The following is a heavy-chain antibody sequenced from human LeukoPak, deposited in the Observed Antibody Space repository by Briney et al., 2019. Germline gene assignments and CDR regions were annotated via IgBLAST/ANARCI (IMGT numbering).Heavy chain of an antibody. Sequence: ASVKVSCKASGYTFPSYFMHWVRQAPGQGLEWMGWINTNTGNPTYAQGFTGRFVFSLDTSVSTAYLQISSLKAEDTAVYYCARVSSSYANWFDPWGQGTLVTVSS. CDR1: GYTFPSYF. CDR3: ARVSSSYANWFDP. D-gene: IGHD6-13*01. V-gene: IGHV7-4-1*02. CDR2: INTNTGNP. J-gene: IGHJ5*02.